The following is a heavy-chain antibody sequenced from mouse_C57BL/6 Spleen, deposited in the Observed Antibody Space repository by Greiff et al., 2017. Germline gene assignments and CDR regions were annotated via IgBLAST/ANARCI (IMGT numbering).Heavy chain of an antibody. CDR1: GYTFTSYW. D-gene: IGHD1-1*01. CDR2: IYPSGSET. Sequence: QVQLQQPGAELVRPGSSVQLSCKASGYTFTSYWMDWVKQRPGQGLEWIGNIYPSGSETYYNQQFKDQVTLTVDKSAGAAYMQFRRLTSEDSAVYSWARRGRDGSNRYYFDSWGPGATVTVSS. V-gene: IGHV1-61*01. CDR3: ARRGRDGSNRYYFDS. J-gene: IGHJ2*01.